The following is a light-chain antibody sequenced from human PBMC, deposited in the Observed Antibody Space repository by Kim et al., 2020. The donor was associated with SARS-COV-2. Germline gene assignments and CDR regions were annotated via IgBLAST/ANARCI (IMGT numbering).Light chain of an antibody. CDR3: QSYDSSLNVVV. CDR1: GCHGEAGHE. V-gene: IGLV1-40*01. CDR2: RNN. Sequence: RVTSSCAGGGCHGEAGHEGLWKREVAGTGPNPSIPRNNRRPSGVPGRFSGPKSGTSACLAIPGRQAEDEADYYCQSYDSSLNVVVFGGGTQLTVL. J-gene: IGLJ2*01.